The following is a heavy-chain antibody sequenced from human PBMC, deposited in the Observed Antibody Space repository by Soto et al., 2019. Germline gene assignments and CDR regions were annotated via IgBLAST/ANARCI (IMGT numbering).Heavy chain of an antibody. CDR1: GGSISSYY. D-gene: IGHD6-13*01. J-gene: IGHJ3*02. Sequence: SETLSLTCTVSGGSISSYYWSWIRQPPGKGLEWIGYIYYSGSTNYNPSLKSRVTISVDTSKNQFSLKLSSVTAADTAVYYCARDIIAGRGSSAFDIWGQGTMVTVSS. V-gene: IGHV4-59*01. CDR3: ARDIIAGRGSSAFDI. CDR2: IYYSGST.